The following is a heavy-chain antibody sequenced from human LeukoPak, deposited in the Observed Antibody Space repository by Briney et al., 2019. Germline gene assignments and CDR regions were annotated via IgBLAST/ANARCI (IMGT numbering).Heavy chain of an antibody. Sequence: GGSLRLSCAASGFTFSSYSMNWVRQAPGKGLEWVSYISSSSSTIYYADSVKGRFTISRDNAENSLYLQMNSLRAEDTAVYYCARDSQAELWLHVDYWGQGTLVTVSS. J-gene: IGHJ4*02. CDR2: ISSSSSTI. D-gene: IGHD3-16*01. CDR1: GFTFSSYS. CDR3: ARDSQAELWLHVDY. V-gene: IGHV3-48*04.